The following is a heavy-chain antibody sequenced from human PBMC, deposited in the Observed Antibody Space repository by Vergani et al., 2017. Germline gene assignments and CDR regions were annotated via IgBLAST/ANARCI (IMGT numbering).Heavy chain of an antibody. D-gene: IGHD3-10*01. CDR3: ARGMVREVIMIMDYGMDV. Sequence: QVQLVQSGAEVKKPGSSVKVSCKASGGIFSSYAISWVRQAPGQGLEWMGGIIPIFGTANYAQKFQGRVTITADESTSTAYMELSSLRSEDTAVYYCARGMVREVIMIMDYGMDVWGQGTTVTVSS. J-gene: IGHJ6*02. CDR1: GGIFSSYA. V-gene: IGHV1-69*12. CDR2: IIPIFGTA.